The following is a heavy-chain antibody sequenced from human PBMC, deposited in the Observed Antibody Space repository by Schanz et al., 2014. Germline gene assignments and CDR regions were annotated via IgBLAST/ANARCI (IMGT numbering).Heavy chain of an antibody. CDR1: RFTFSDYW. CDR2: MNQDGSEK. V-gene: IGHV3-7*01. J-gene: IGHJ4*02. D-gene: IGHD1-1*01. CDR3: ARDGAELYYFDD. Sequence: EVQLVESGGGLVQPGRSLRLSCAASRFTFSDYWMSWVRQAPGKGLEWVANMNQDGSEKYYVDSVKGRFTISRDNAKNSLYLQMNGLRAEDTAVFYCARDGAELYYFDDWGQGTLVTVSS.